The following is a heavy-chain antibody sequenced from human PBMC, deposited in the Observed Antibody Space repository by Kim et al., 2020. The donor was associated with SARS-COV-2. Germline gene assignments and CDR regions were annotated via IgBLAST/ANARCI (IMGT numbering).Heavy chain of an antibody. J-gene: IGHJ4*02. CDR1: GFTFSSYA. CDR2: ISGSGGST. Sequence: GGSLRLSCAASGFTFSSYAMSWVRQAPGKGLEWVSAISGSGGSTYYADSVKGRFTISRDNSKNTLYLQMNSLRAEDTAVYYCAKDLIRFGVIPLVYWGQGTLVTVSS. V-gene: IGHV3-23*01. D-gene: IGHD3-16*01. CDR3: AKDLIRFGVIPLVY.